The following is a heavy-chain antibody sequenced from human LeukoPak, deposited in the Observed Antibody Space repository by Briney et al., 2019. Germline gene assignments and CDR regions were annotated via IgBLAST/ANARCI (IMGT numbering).Heavy chain of an antibody. CDR1: GFTFSNYG. CDR2: ISYDGSNK. D-gene: IGHD1-1*01. Sequence: GGSLRLSCAASGFTFSNYGMHWVRQAPGKGLEWVAVISYDGSNKYYADSVKGRFSISRDNSKNTLYLQMNSLRAEDTALYYCAKDLCNWKLFLGGYYYYGMDVWGQGTTVTVSS. V-gene: IGHV3-30*18. J-gene: IGHJ6*02. CDR3: AKDLCNWKLFLGGYYYYGMDV.